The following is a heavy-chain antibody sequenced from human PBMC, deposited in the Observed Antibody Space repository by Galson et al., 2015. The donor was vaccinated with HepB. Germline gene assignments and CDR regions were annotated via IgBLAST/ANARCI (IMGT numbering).Heavy chain of an antibody. CDR2: ISDDGRDK. D-gene: IGHD6-13*01. CDR1: GFTFSTYP. CDR3: ARDATKAAADYYFDY. Sequence: SLRLSCAASGFTFSTYPMHWVRQAPGKGLEWVAVISDDGRDKYTADSVKGRFTISRESSKNTLYLQMNSLRAEDTAVYFCARDATKAAADYYFDYWGQGTLVTVSS. V-gene: IGHV3-30*04. J-gene: IGHJ4*02.